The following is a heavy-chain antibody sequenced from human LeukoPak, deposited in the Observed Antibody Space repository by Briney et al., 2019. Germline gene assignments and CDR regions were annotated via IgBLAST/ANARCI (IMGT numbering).Heavy chain of an antibody. V-gene: IGHV3-53*01. Sequence: PGGSLRLSCAASGFTASSNYMSWVRQAPGKGLEWVSVIYSGGSTYYADSVKGRFTISRDNSKNTLYLQMNSLRAEDTAVYYCAREDYDSSGYRSDWGQGTLVTVSS. J-gene: IGHJ4*02. CDR1: GFTASSNY. CDR3: AREDYDSSGYRSD. CDR2: IYSGGST. D-gene: IGHD3-22*01.